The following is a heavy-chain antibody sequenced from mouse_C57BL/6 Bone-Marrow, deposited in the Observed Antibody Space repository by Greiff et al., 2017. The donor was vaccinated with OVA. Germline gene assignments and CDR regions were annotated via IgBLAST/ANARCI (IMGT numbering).Heavy chain of an antibody. Sequence: VQLKQPGAELVKPGASVKLSCKASGYTFTSYWMQWVKQRPGQGLEWLGEIDPSDSYTNYNQKFKGKATLTVDTSSSTAYMQLSSLTSEDSAVYYCARNWDADYWGQGTTLTVSS. V-gene: IGHV1-50*01. J-gene: IGHJ2*01. CDR3: ARNWDADY. CDR2: IDPSDSYT. CDR1: GYTFTSYW. D-gene: IGHD4-1*01.